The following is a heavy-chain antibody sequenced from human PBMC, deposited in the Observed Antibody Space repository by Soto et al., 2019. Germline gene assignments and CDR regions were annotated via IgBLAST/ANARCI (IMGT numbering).Heavy chain of an antibody. D-gene: IGHD5-12*01. CDR2: IIPIFGTA. CDR3: ARDIVATDTAPYYYYGMDV. CDR1: GGTFSSYA. V-gene: IGHV1-69*13. Sequence: SVKVSCKASGGTFSSYAISWVRQAPGQGLEWMGGIIPIFGTANYAQKFQGRVTITADESTSTAYMELSSLRSEDTAVYYCARDIVATDTAPYYYYGMDVWGQGTTVTVSS. J-gene: IGHJ6*02.